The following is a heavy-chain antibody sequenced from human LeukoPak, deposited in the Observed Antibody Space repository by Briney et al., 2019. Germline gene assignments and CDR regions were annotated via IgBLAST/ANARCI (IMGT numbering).Heavy chain of an antibody. J-gene: IGHJ3*02. CDR1: GGSISSGDYF. V-gene: IGHV4-30-4*01. D-gene: IGHD5-12*01. Sequence: PSQTLSLTCTVSGGSISSGDYFWSWIRQPPGKGLEWIGYIYYSGSTYYNPSLKSRVTISVDTSKNQFSLKLSSVTAADTAVYYCARGSDYEKGDAFDIWGQGTMVTVSS. CDR2: IYYSGST. CDR3: ARGSDYEKGDAFDI.